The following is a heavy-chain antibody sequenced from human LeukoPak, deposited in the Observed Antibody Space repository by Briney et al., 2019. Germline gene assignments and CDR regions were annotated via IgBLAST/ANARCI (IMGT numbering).Heavy chain of an antibody. J-gene: IGHJ6*02. Sequence: GGSLRLSCAASGFTFSSYAMSWIRQASGKGLEWVSAISGSGGSTYYADSVKGRFTISRDNSKNTLYLQMNSLRAEDTAVYYCAKDGRDYYGSGSYYNIEVSRTTYYYGMDVWGQGTTVTVSS. CDR1: GFTFSSYA. V-gene: IGHV3-23*01. CDR2: ISGSGGST. D-gene: IGHD3-10*01. CDR3: AKDGRDYYGSGSYYNIEVSRTTYYYGMDV.